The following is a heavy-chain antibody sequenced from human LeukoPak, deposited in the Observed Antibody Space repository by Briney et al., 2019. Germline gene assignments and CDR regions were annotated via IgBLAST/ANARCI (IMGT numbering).Heavy chain of an antibody. CDR3: ARDPALARLDY. D-gene: IGHD3-16*02. Sequence: QAGGSLRLSCAASGFTLSSYAMHWVRQAPGKGLEWVAVISYDGSNKYYADSVKGRFTISRDNSKNTLYLQMNSLRAEDTAVYYCARDPALARLDYWGQGTLVTVSS. CDR2: ISYDGSNK. V-gene: IGHV3-30-3*01. J-gene: IGHJ4*02. CDR1: GFTLSSYA.